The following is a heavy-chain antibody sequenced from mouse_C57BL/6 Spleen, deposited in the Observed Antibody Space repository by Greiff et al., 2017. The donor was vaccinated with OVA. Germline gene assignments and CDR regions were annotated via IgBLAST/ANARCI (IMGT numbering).Heavy chain of an antibody. CDR2: INPSSGYT. Sequence: QVQLQQSGAELARPGASVKMSCKASGYTFTSYTMHWVKQRPGQGLEWIGYINPSSGYTKYNQKFKDKATLTADKSSSTAYMQLSSLTSEDSAVYYGAHSAGRYYFDYWGQGTTLTVSS. V-gene: IGHV1-4*01. J-gene: IGHJ2*01. CDR1: GYTFTSYT. D-gene: IGHD3-2*02. CDR3: AHSAGRYYFDY.